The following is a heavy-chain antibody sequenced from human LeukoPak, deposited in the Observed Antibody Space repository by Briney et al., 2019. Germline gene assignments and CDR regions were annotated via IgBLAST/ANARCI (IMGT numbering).Heavy chain of an antibody. J-gene: IGHJ5*02. CDR1: GYSISSGYY. D-gene: IGHD6-13*01. Sequence: TSETLSLTCAVSGYSISSGYYWGWIRQPPGKGLEWIGSIYHSGSTYYNPSLKSRVTISVDTSKNQFSLKLSSVTAADTAVYYCAGQGQQLDNWFDPWGQGTLVTVSS. CDR2: IYHSGST. V-gene: IGHV4-38-2*01. CDR3: AGQGQQLDNWFDP.